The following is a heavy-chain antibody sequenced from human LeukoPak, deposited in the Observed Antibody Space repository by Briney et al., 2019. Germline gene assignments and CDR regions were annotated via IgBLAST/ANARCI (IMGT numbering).Heavy chain of an antibody. D-gene: IGHD2-8*01. V-gene: IGHV1-2*02. CDR1: GYTFTGYF. CDR2: INPNSGGT. J-gene: IGHJ4*02. Sequence: ASVKVSCKASGYTFTGYFMHWVRQAPGQGLEWMRWINPNSGGTNQAQKFQGRVNMTRDTSIRRAYMEVSRLRSDDTAVYYCARGNGELDYWGQGTLVTVSS. CDR3: ARGNGELDY.